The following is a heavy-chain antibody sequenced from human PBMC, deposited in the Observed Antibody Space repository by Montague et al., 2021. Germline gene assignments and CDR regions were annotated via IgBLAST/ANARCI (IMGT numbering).Heavy chain of an antibody. CDR2: IYYSGNS. CDR1: GASITSNIYY. J-gene: IGHJ5*02. CDR3: ARVFSSWYVGWFDP. V-gene: IGHV4-39*07. D-gene: IGHD6-13*01. Sequence: SETLSLTCTVSGASITSNIYYWGWIRQSPGKGLEWIGCIYYSGNSFYQPSLKSRITMAVDTSKNQFSLKLSSVTAADTAIYYCARVFSSWYVGWFDPCGQGTLVTVSS.